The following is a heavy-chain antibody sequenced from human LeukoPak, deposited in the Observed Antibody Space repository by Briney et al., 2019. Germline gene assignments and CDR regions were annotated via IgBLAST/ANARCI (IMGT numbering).Heavy chain of an antibody. CDR2: IYCSGST. CDR3: ASGLPEICSGDSCYPKPFDY. V-gene: IGHV4-31*03. CDR1: GGSISSRSWY. Sequence: PSETLSLTCTVAGGSISSRSWYWSWIRQHPGRGLEWIGYIYCSGSTYYNPSLKSRVTISVDTSKNQFSLKLSSVTAADTAVYYCASGLPEICSGDSCYPKPFDYWGQGTLVTVSS. J-gene: IGHJ4*02. D-gene: IGHD2-15*01.